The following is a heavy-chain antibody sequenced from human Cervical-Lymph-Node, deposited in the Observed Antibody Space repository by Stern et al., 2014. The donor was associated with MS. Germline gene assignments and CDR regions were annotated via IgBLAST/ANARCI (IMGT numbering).Heavy chain of an antibody. D-gene: IGHD2-15*01. V-gene: IGHV1-2*06. Sequence: VQLVQSGAEVKKPGASVKVSCKASGYTFNDHFIHWVRHAPGQGLEWMGRIIPRSGETFFARKFQGRVTMTRDTSISTAYMELISLTSDDTAIYYCTREETPFYFDFWGQGTLVTVSS. J-gene: IGHJ4*02. CDR1: GYTFNDHF. CDR2: IIPRSGET. CDR3: TREETPFYFDF.